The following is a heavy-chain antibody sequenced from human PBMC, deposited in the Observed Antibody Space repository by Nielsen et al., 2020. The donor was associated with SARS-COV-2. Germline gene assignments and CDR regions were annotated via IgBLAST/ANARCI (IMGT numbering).Heavy chain of an antibody. Sequence: GESLKISCAASGFTFSSYSMNWVRQDPGKGLEWVSSISSSSSYIYYADSVKGRFTISRDNAKNSLYLQMNSLRAEDTAVYYCARDVPSGSYPYLYYYYGMDVWGQGTTVTVSS. CDR3: ARDVPSGSYPYLYYYYGMDV. J-gene: IGHJ6*02. CDR1: GFTFSSYS. CDR2: ISSSSSYI. D-gene: IGHD1-26*01. V-gene: IGHV3-21*01.